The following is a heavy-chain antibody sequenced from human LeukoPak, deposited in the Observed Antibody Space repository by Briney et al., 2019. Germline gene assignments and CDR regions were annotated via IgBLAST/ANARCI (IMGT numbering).Heavy chain of an antibody. D-gene: IGHD3-10*01. Sequence: SETLSLTCNVSGGSISSYYWSWIRQPPGKGLEWIGYIYYSGSTNYNPSLKSRVTISVDTSKNQFSLKLSSVTAADTAVYYCARGDYYGSGATGGYYFDYWGQGTLVTVSS. CDR1: GGSISSYY. CDR2: IYYSGST. CDR3: ARGDYYGSGATGGYYFDY. J-gene: IGHJ4*02. V-gene: IGHV4-59*01.